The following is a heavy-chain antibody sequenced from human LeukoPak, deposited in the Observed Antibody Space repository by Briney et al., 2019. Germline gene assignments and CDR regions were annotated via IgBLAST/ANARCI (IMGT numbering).Heavy chain of an antibody. J-gene: IGHJ4*02. Sequence: ASVKVSCKAPGYTFTGYYMHWVRQAPGQGLEWMGWINPNSGGTNYAQKFQGRVTMTRDTSISTAYMELSRLRSDDTAVYYCARAYYDFWSGYRFDYWGQGTLVTVSS. CDR2: INPNSGGT. CDR1: GYTFTGYY. D-gene: IGHD3-3*01. V-gene: IGHV1-2*02. CDR3: ARAYYDFWSGYRFDY.